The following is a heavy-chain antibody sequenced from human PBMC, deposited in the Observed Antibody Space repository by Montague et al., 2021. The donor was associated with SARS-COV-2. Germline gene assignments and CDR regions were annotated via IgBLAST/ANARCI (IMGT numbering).Heavy chain of an antibody. Sequence: SETLSLTCTVSGASISSRSYYWGWIRQPPGKGLEWIGFKYYSGSTYYNPTLKSRVTISVDTSKNQFSLKLSSVTAADTAVYYCATRSSSITIFGVVQGYYFDDWGQGPLVTVSS. J-gene: IGHJ4*02. V-gene: IGHV4-39*01. CDR2: KYYSGST. CDR3: ATRSSSITIFGVVQGYYFDD. D-gene: IGHD3-3*01. CDR1: GASISSRSYY.